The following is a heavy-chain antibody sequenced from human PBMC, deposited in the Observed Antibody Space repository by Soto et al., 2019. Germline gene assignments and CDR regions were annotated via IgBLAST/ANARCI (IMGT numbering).Heavy chain of an antibody. CDR3: AHRSIRAVAGTYFDY. CDR2: IYWDDDN. Sequence: QITLKESGPTLVKPTQTLTLTCTFSGFSLSTSGVGVGWIRQPPGKALEWLALIYWDDDNRYSPSLKSRLTITKDTSKNQVVLTMTNMDPVDTATYYCAHRSIRAVAGTYFDYWGQGTLVTVSS. V-gene: IGHV2-5*02. J-gene: IGHJ4*02. CDR1: GFSLSTSGVG. D-gene: IGHD6-19*01.